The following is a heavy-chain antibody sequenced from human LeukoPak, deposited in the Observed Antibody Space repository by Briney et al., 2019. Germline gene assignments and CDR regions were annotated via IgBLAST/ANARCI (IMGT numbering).Heavy chain of an antibody. CDR2: IYPGDSDT. J-gene: IGHJ4*02. CDR3: ARLLFSGTYYEYYFDY. CDR1: EYIFTTYW. V-gene: IGHV5-51*01. D-gene: IGHD3-10*01. Sequence: GESLQISCKGSEYIFTTYWIGWVRQLPGKGLEWMGIIYPGDSDTRYSPSFQGQVTISVDKSISTAYLQWSSLKASDTAMYYCARLLFSGTYYEYYFDYWGQGTLVTVSS.